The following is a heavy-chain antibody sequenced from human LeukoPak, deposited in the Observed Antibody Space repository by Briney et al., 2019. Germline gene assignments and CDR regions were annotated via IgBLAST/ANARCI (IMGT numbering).Heavy chain of an antibody. CDR2: INSSSSYI. J-gene: IGHJ4*02. CDR3: ARDVKYGSGMY. V-gene: IGHV3-21*01. D-gene: IGHD3-10*01. Sequence: PGGSLRLSCAASGFTFRSYSMNWVRQAPGKGLEWVSSINSSSSYIYYADSVKGRFTISRDNAKNSLYLQMNSLRAEDTAVYYCARDVKYGSGMYWGQGTLVTVSS. CDR1: GFTFRSYS.